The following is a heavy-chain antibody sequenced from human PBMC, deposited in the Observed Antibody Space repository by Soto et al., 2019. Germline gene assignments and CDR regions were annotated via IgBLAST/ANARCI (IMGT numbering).Heavy chain of an antibody. Sequence: QITLKESGPPLVKPTQTLTLTCTLSGISLSTNGVGVGWIRQPPGKALEWLALIYWDDDKRYSPSLESRLTITKDTSNNQVVLTVTNMDPADTATYYCAHRRPGLYFDSWGQGTLVTVSS. CDR2: IYWDDDK. CDR3: AHRRPGLYFDS. CDR1: GISLSTNGVG. V-gene: IGHV2-5*02. J-gene: IGHJ4*02.